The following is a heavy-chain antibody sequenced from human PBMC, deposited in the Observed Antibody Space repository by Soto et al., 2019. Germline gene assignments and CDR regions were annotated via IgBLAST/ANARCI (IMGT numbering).Heavy chain of an antibody. CDR3: ARLDTAMEPFDY. J-gene: IGHJ4*02. V-gene: IGHV1-69*13. Sequence: ASVKVSCKASGGTFSSYAISWVRQAPGQGLEWMGGIIPIFGTANYAQKFQGRVTITADESTSTAYMELSSLRSEDTAVYYCARLDTAMEPFDYWGQGTLVTVSS. D-gene: IGHD5-18*01. CDR1: GGTFSSYA. CDR2: IIPIFGTA.